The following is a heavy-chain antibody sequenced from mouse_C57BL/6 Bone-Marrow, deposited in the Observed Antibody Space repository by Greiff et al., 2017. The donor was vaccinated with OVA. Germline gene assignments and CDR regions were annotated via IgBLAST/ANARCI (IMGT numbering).Heavy chain of an antibody. CDR1: GYTFTSYW. Sequence: VQLQQPGAELVRPGTSVKLSCKASGYTFTSYWMHWVKQRPGQGLEWIGVIDPSDSYTNYNQKFKGKATLTVDTSSSTAYMQLSSLTSEDSAVYYCARHYGSDYFDYWGKGTTLTVSS. V-gene: IGHV1-59*01. CDR2: IDPSDSYT. J-gene: IGHJ2*01. CDR3: ARHYGSDYFDY. D-gene: IGHD1-1*01.